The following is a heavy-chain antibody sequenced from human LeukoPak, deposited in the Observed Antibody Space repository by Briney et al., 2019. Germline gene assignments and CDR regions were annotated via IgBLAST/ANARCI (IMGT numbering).Heavy chain of an antibody. D-gene: IGHD2-8*01. Sequence: RPGGSLRLSCAASGFTFDDYGMNWVRHPPGEGLEWVSGISWNGVSTTYADSVKGRFTISRDYAKNSLYLQMNSLRVEDTAVYYCAKGVLDWFDHWGQGTLVTVSS. CDR2: ISWNGVST. V-gene: IGHV3-20*04. CDR1: GFTFDDYG. J-gene: IGHJ5*02. CDR3: AKGVLDWFDH.